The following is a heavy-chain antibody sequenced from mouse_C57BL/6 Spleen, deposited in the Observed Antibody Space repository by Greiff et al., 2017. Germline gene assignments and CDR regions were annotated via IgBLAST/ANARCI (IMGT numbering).Heavy chain of an antibody. V-gene: IGHV1-64*01. Sequence: QVQLKQPGAELVKPGASVKLSCKASGYTFTSYWMPWVKQRPGQGLEWIGMIHPNSGSTNYNEKFKSKATLTVDKSSSTAYMQLSSLTSEDSAVYYCGPYSNYGFAYWGQGTLVTVSA. CDR3: GPYSNYGFAY. J-gene: IGHJ3*01. CDR2: IHPNSGST. D-gene: IGHD2-5*01. CDR1: GYTFTSYW.